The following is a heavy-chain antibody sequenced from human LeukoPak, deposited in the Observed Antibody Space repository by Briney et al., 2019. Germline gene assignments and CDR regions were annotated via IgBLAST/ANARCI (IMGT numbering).Heavy chain of an antibody. CDR3: ARSTGAVAGTVGY. Sequence: ASVKVSCKAPGYTFTGYYMHWVRQAPGQGLEWMGWINPNSGGTNYAQKFQGRVAMTRDTSISTAYMELSRLRSDDTAVYYCARSTGAVAGTVGYWGQGTLVTVSS. CDR2: INPNSGGT. CDR1: GYTFTGYY. V-gene: IGHV1-2*02. J-gene: IGHJ4*02. D-gene: IGHD6-19*01.